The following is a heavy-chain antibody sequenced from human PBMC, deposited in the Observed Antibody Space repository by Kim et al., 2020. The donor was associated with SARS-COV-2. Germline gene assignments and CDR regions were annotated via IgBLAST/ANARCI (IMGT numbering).Heavy chain of an antibody. CDR2: ISGSGGST. Sequence: GGSLRLSCAASGFTFSSYAMSWVRQAPGKGLEWVSAISGSGGSTYYADSVKGRFTISRDNSKNTLYLQMNSLRAEDTAVYYCAKFQKPGSGWPKFDYWGQGTLVTVSS. CDR3: AKFQKPGSGWPKFDY. CDR1: GFTFSSYA. J-gene: IGHJ4*02. V-gene: IGHV3-23*01. D-gene: IGHD6-19*01.